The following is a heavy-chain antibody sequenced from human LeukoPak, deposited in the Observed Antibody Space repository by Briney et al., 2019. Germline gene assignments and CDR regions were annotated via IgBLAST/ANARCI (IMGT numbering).Heavy chain of an antibody. CDR3: ARYRDFWSGYPDPFDI. CDR1: GYTFTSYD. V-gene: IGHV1-8*03. J-gene: IGHJ3*02. D-gene: IGHD3-3*01. Sequence: GASVKVSCKASGYTFTSYDINWVRQATGQGLEWMGWMNPNSGNTGYAQKFQGRVTITRNTSISTAYMELSSLRSEDTAVYYCARYRDFWSGYPDPFDIWGQGTMVTVSS. CDR2: MNPNSGNT.